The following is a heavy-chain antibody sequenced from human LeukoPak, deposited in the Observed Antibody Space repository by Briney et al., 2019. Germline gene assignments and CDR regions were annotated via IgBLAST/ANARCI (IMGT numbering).Heavy chain of an antibody. V-gene: IGHV4-30-2*01. CDR1: GGSISSGGYY. J-gene: IGHJ4*02. CDR2: IYHSGST. CDR3: ARVWYSSTQGPYYFDY. Sequence: SETLSLTCTVSGGSISSGGYYWSWIRQPPGKGLEWIGYIYHSGSTYYNPSLKSRVTISVDTSKNQFSLKLSSVTAADTAVYYCARVWYSSTQGPYYFDYWGQGTLVTVSS. D-gene: IGHD6-13*01.